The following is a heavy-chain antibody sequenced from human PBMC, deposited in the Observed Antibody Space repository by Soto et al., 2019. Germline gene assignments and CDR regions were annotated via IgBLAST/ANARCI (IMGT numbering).Heavy chain of an antibody. CDR2: ISGSGDNT. D-gene: IGHD6-13*01. Sequence: GGSLRLSCTASGFTFSSYAMRWVRQAPGKGLEWVSDISGSGDNTYYAESVKGRFTISRDKSKNTLYLQMKTLRAEDTAVYFCAKGMAAAGTDYWGQGTLVTVSS. CDR1: GFTFSSYA. V-gene: IGHV3-23*01. J-gene: IGHJ4*02. CDR3: AKGMAAAGTDY.